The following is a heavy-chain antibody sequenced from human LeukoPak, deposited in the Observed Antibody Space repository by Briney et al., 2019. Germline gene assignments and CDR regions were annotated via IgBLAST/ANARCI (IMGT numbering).Heavy chain of an antibody. Sequence: GGSLRLSCEASGFTFGTTWMHWARQAPGKGLVWVSHINSDGSSTTYADSVKGRFTISRDNAKNTLYLQMNSLRAEDTAVYYCARDRGYTQDYWGQGTLVTVSS. CDR2: INSDGSST. CDR1: GFTFGTTW. CDR3: ARDRGYTQDY. D-gene: IGHD5-12*01. J-gene: IGHJ4*02. V-gene: IGHV3-74*01.